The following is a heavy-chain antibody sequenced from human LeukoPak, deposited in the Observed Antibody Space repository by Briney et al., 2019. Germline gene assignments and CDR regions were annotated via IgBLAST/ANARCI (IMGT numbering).Heavy chain of an antibody. CDR2: INPSGGST. V-gene: IGHV1-46*01. CDR1: GYTFTSYY. J-gene: IGHJ4*02. CDR3: ARRVFSGWGYYFDY. D-gene: IGHD6-19*01. Sequence: ASVKVSCKSSGYTFTSYYMHWVRQAPGQGLEWMGIINPSGGSTSYAQKFQGRVTMTRDMSTSTVYMELSSLRSDDTAIYYCARRVFSGWGYYFDYWGQGTLVTVSS.